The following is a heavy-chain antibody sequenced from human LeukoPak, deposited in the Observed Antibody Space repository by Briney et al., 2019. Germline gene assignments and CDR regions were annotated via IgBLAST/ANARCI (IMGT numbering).Heavy chain of an antibody. J-gene: IGHJ4*02. CDR2: LYSDGRSL. V-gene: IGHV3-74*03. Sequence: GGSLRLSCAGSGFNFTGYWMHWVRQAPGKGLEWISRLYSDGRSLTYADSVMGRFTISRDNAKNMLYLQMNSLRAEDTAVYYCARLREIPVFGVVTKSTSYFDYWGQGTLVTVSS. CDR3: ARLREIPVFGVVTKSTSYFDY. CDR1: GFNFTGYW. D-gene: IGHD3-3*01.